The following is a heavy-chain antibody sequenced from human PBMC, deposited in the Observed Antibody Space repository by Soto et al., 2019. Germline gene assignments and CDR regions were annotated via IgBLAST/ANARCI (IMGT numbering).Heavy chain of an antibody. CDR1: GFTFSSYA. CDR3: ARSSSGYKGGFDY. Sequence: GGSLRLSCAASGFTFSSYAMSWVRQAPGKGLEWVSAISGSGGSTYYEDSVKGRFAISRDNSKNTLYLQMNSLRAEDTAVYYCARSSSGYKGGFDYWGQGTLVTVSS. D-gene: IGHD3-22*01. V-gene: IGHV3-23*01. J-gene: IGHJ4*02. CDR2: ISGSGGST.